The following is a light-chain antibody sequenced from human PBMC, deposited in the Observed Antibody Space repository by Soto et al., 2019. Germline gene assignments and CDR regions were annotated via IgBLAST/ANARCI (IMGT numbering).Light chain of an antibody. CDR3: SSYAGTNIHYV. V-gene: IGLV2-8*01. J-gene: IGLJ1*01. CDR1: SSDVGGYNY. Sequence: QSALTQPPSASGSPGQSVTISCTGTSSDVGGYNYVSWYQQHPGKAPKLMIYDVSKRPSGVPDRFSGSKSGNTASPTVSGLQAEDEADYYCSSYAGTNIHYVFGTGTKVTVL. CDR2: DVS.